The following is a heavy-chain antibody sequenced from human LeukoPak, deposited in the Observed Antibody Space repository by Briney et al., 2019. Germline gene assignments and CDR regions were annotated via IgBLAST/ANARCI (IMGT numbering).Heavy chain of an antibody. D-gene: IGHD5-12*01. CDR2: ISWSSGNI. J-gene: IGHJ6*02. CDR1: GFTFDDYA. Sequence: GGSLRLSCAASGFTFDDYAMNWVRQAPGKGLEWVAGISWSSGNIGYADSVKGRFTISRDNAENSLHLQMNSLRTEDTALYFCARDAWRRAFNYGMDVWGQGTTVAVSS. CDR3: ARDAWRRAFNYGMDV. V-gene: IGHV3-9*01.